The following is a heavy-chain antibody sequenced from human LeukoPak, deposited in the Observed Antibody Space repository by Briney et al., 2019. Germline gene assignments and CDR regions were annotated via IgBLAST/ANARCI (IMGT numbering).Heavy chain of an antibody. V-gene: IGHV3-23*01. CDR2: ISDSGAYT. CDR1: RFTFSTYG. J-gene: IGHJ4*02. Sequence: GGSLRLSCAASRFTFSTYGMSWVRQAPGKGLEWVSAISDSGAYTYYADSVKGRFTISRDNSKNTLYLQMNSLRAEDTAVYYCARDGYYYGSGSYRPLDYWGQGTLVTVSS. D-gene: IGHD3-10*01. CDR3: ARDGYYYGSGSYRPLDY.